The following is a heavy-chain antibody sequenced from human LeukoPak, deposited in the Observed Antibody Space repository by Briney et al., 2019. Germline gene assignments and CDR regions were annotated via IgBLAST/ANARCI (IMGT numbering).Heavy chain of an antibody. Sequence: GGSLRLSCAASGFIFSSYAMTWVRQAPGRGLEWLSTISGSGTTTYYVDSVKGRFTVSRDNSKNTLYLQMNSLRAEDTAVYYCAREAVGLRYYSLYYFDYWGQGTLVTVSS. CDR2: ISGSGTTT. J-gene: IGHJ4*02. V-gene: IGHV3-23*01. CDR1: GFIFSSYA. D-gene: IGHD3-9*01. CDR3: AREAVGLRYYSLYYFDY.